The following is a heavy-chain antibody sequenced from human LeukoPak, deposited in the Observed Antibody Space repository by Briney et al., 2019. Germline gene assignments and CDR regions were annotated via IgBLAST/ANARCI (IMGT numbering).Heavy chain of an antibody. CDR1: GYTFTTYG. V-gene: IGHV1-46*01. CDR2: INPSGGST. J-gene: IGHJ4*02. D-gene: IGHD3-10*01. Sequence: ASVKVSCKASGYTFTTYGMNWVRQAPGQGLEWMGIINPSGGSTSYAQKFQGRVTMTRDMSTSTVYMELSSLRSEDTAVYYCASDYGSGSFPIYWGQGTLVTVSS. CDR3: ASDYGSGSFPIY.